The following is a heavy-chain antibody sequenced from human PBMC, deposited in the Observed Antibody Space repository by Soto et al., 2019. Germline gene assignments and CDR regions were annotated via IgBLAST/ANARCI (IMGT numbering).Heavy chain of an antibody. CDR1: GFIFNEYW. J-gene: IGHJ6*04. Sequence: QLVESGGGLVQPGGSLRLSCAASGFIFNEYWMTWVRQAPGKGLEWVANIKQDGSEKYYVDSVKGRFTISRDNAKNSLFLQMNSLRAEDTAVYYCVMGMHVWGKGTTVTVSS. CDR2: IKQDGSEK. CDR3: VMGMHV. D-gene: IGHD1-26*01. V-gene: IGHV3-7*01.